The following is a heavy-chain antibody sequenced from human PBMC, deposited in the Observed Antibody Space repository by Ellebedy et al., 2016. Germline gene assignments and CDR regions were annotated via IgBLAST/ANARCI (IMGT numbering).Heavy chain of an antibody. D-gene: IGHD2-21*02. Sequence: ASVKVSCXASGYTFTSYGISWVRQAPGQGLEWMGWISAYNGNTNYAQKLQGRVTMTTDTSTSTAYMELRSLRSDDTAVYYCARDSGIVVVTATNWFDPWGQGTLVTVSS. CDR3: ARDSGIVVVTATNWFDP. CDR1: GYTFTSYG. V-gene: IGHV1-18*01. J-gene: IGHJ5*02. CDR2: ISAYNGNT.